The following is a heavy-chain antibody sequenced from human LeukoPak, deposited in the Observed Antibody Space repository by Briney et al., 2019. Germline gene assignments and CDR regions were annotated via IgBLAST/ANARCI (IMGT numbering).Heavy chain of an antibody. CDR3: ATIHLTGTRFDP. Sequence: SETLSLTCTVSGGSISSYYWGWIRQPPGKGLEWIGSIYYSGSTYYNPSLKSRVTISVDTSKNQSSLKLSSVTAADTAVYYCATIHLTGTRFDPWGQGTLVTVSS. V-gene: IGHV4-39*01. CDR1: GGSISSYY. CDR2: IYYSGST. D-gene: IGHD1-20*01. J-gene: IGHJ5*02.